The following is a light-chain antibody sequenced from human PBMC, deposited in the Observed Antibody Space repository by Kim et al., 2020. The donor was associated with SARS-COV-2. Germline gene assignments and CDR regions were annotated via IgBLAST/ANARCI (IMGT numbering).Light chain of an antibody. V-gene: IGLV3-21*01. CDR3: QIWEGGSEHL. Sequence: APGKTARITCGASSIGPDSVHWNKKKPGKAPVLVIYYDSDRPSGIPERLAGSNSGNTATLTISRVEAGDEADYYCQIWEGGSEHLFGTGTKVTVL. J-gene: IGLJ1*01. CDR1: SIGPDS. CDR2: YDS.